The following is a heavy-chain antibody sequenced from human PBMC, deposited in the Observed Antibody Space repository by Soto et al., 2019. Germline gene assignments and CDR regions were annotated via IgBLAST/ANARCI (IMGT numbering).Heavy chain of an antibody. Sequence: ASVKVSCKASGYTFTSYGISWVRQAPGQGLEWMGWISAYNGNTNYAQKLQGRVTMTTDTSTSTAYMELRSLRSDDTAVYYCAREGYCSGGSCSRLYYYYGMDVWGQGTTVTVSS. CDR1: GYTFTSYG. CDR2: ISAYNGNT. CDR3: AREGYCSGGSCSRLYYYYGMDV. V-gene: IGHV1-18*01. J-gene: IGHJ6*02. D-gene: IGHD2-15*01.